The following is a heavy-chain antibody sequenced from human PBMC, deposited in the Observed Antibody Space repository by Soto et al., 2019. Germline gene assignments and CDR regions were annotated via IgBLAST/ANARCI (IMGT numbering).Heavy chain of an antibody. CDR3: ARSLPALIQDIVVVVAAYFDY. Sequence: QVPLVQSGAEVKKPGASVKVSCKASGYTFTGYYMHWVRQAPGQGLEWMGWINPNRGGTNYAQKFQGWVTMTRDTSISTAYMELSRLRSDDTAVYYCARSLPALIQDIVVVVAAYFDYWGQGTLVTVSS. CDR1: GYTFTGYY. CDR2: INPNRGGT. J-gene: IGHJ4*02. V-gene: IGHV1-2*04. D-gene: IGHD2-15*01.